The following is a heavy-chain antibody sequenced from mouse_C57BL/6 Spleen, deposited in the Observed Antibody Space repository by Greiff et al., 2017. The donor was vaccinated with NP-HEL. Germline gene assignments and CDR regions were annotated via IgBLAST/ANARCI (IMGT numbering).Heavy chain of an antibody. J-gene: IGHJ1*03. Sequence: QVQLQQPGAELVMPGASVKLSCKASGYTFTSYWMHWVKQRPGQGLEWIGEIDPSDSYTNYNQKFKGKSTLTVDKSSSTAYMQLSSLTSEDSAVYYCARPLLRRTSSGYFDVWGTGTTVTVSS. CDR2: IDPSDSYT. V-gene: IGHV1-69*01. CDR1: GYTFTSYW. D-gene: IGHD1-1*01. CDR3: ARPLLRRTSSGYFDV.